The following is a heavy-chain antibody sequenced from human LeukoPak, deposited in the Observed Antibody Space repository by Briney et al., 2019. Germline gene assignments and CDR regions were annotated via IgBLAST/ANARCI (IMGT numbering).Heavy chain of an antibody. D-gene: IGHD1-26*01. CDR2: VNSDGSST. Sequence: GGSLRLSCVASGFTFSSHWMHWVRRAPGKGLVWVSRVNSDGSSTRYADSVQGRFTISRDNAKHTLYLQMNSLRAGDTAVYYCARGGSPPEALGDAFDIWGQGTMVTVSS. CDR1: GFTFSSHW. CDR3: ARGGSPPEALGDAFDI. V-gene: IGHV3-74*01. J-gene: IGHJ3*02.